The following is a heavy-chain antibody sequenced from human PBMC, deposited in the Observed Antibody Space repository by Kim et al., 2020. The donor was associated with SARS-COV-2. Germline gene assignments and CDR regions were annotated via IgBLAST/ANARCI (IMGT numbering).Heavy chain of an antibody. Sequence: SVKVSCKASGGTFSSYAISWVRQAPGQGLEWMGGIIPIFGTANYAQKFQGRVTITADESTSTAYMELSSLRSEDTAVYYCARGLVVVPAAHAGAFDIWGQGTMVTVSS. J-gene: IGHJ3*02. CDR1: GGTFSSYA. D-gene: IGHD2-2*01. CDR3: ARGLVVVPAAHAGAFDI. V-gene: IGHV1-69*13. CDR2: IIPIFGTA.